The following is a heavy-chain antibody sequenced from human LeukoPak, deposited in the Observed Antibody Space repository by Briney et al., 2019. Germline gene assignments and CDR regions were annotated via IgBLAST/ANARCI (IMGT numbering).Heavy chain of an antibody. CDR1: GFTFSSYD. CDR3: ARGGRADYRLWFGGRAEGAFDI. CDR2: IGTAGDT. Sequence: PGGSLRLSCAASGFTFSSYDMHWVRQATGKGLEWVSAIGTAGDTYYPGSVKGRFTISRENAKNSLYLQMNSLRAGDTAVYYCARGGRADYRLWFGGRAEGAFDIWGQGTMVTVSS. J-gene: IGHJ3*02. V-gene: IGHV3-13*01. D-gene: IGHD3-10*01.